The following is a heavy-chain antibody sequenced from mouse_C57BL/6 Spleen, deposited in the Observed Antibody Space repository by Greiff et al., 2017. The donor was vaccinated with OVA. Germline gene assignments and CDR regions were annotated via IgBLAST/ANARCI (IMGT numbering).Heavy chain of an antibody. CDR3: TREGGGWFAY. D-gene: IGHD1-1*02. CDR2: LSSGGDYI. CDR1: GFTFSSYA. V-gene: IGHV5-9-1*02. Sequence: EVQLVESGEGLVKPGGSLKLSCAASGFTFSSYAMSWVRQTPEKRLEWVAYLSSGGDYIYYADTVKGRFTISRDNARNTLYLQMSSLKSEDTAMYYCTREGGGWFAYWGQGTLVTVSA. J-gene: IGHJ3*01.